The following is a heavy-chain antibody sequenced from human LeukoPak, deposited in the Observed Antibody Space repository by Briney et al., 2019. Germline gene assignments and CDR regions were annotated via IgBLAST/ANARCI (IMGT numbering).Heavy chain of an antibody. CDR2: ISSSSSYI. V-gene: IGHV3-21*01. D-gene: IGHD6-13*01. Sequence: PGGSLRLSCAASGFTFSSYSMNWVRQAPGKGLEWVSSISSSSSYIYYADSVKGRFTISRDNAKNSLYLQMNSLRAEDTAVYYCARKVIAPDAFDIWGQGTMVPVSS. J-gene: IGHJ3*02. CDR3: ARKVIAPDAFDI. CDR1: GFTFSSYS.